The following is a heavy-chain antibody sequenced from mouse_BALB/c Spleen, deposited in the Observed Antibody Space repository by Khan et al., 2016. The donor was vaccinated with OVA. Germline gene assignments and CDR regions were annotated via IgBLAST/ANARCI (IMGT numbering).Heavy chain of an antibody. D-gene: IGHD2-4*01. V-gene: IGHV5-17*02. J-gene: IGHJ4*01. CDR2: ISSGSSTI. Sequence: EVELVESGGGLVQPGGSRKLSCAASGFTFSRFGMHWVRQAPEKGLEWVAYISSGSSTIYYADTVKGRFTISRDNPKNTLFLQMTSLRSEDTAMYSCARGVGSTMITGGYAMDYWGQGTSVTVSA. CDR3: ARGVGSTMITGGYAMDY. CDR1: GFTFSRFG.